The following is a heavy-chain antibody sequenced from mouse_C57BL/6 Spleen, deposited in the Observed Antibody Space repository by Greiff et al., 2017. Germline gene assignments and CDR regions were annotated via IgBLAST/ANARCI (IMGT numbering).Heavy chain of an antibody. J-gene: IGHJ1*03. V-gene: IGHV1-75*01. CDR2: IFPGSGST. Sequence: VKVVESGPELVKPGASVKISCKASGYTFTDYYINWVKQRPGQGLEWIGWIFPGSGSTYYNEKFKGKATLTVDKSSSTAYMLLSSLTSEDSAVYFCARCITTVVATGLDVWGTGTTVTVSS. D-gene: IGHD1-1*01. CDR3: ARCITTVVATGLDV. CDR1: GYTFTDYY.